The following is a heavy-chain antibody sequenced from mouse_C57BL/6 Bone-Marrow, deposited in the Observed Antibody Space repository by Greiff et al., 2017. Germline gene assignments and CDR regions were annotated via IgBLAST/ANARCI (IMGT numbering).Heavy chain of an antibody. CDR2: IYPRSGNT. J-gene: IGHJ2*01. CDR1: GYTFISYW. Sequence: QVQLQQLGAELVKPGASVKMSCKASGYTFISYWITWVKQRPGQGLVWIGEIYPRSGNTYYNEKFKGKVTLTSDKSSSTAYMEHRSQTLEDSAVYFSARYSNCYDYWGQGTTLTVAS. V-gene: IGHV1-55*01. CDR3: ARYSNCYDY.